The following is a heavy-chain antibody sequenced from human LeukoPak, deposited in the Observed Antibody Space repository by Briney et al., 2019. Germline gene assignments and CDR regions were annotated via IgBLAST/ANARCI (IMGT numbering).Heavy chain of an antibody. J-gene: IGHJ4*02. V-gene: IGHV1-2*02. CDR2: INPNSGGT. CDR1: GYTFTGYY. D-gene: IGHD3-22*01. Sequence: ASVKVSCKASGYTFTGYYMHWVRQAPGQGLEWMGWINPNSGGTNYAQKFQGRVTMTRDTSNSTAYMELSRLRSDDTAVYYCARVLESGYYLNAQGYWGQGTLVTVSS. CDR3: ARVLESGYYLNAQGY.